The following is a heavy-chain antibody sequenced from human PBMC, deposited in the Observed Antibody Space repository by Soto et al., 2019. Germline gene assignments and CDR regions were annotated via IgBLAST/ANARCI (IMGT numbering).Heavy chain of an antibody. V-gene: IGHV4-59*01. CDR3: GRGEVDRYNWNYGIDY. Sequence: SETLSLTCTVSGGSISSYYWSWIRQPPGKGLEWIGYIYYSGNTNYNPSLKSRVTISVDTSKNRSSLKLSSVTAADTAVYYCGRGEVDRYNWNYGIDYWGQGTLVTVSS. J-gene: IGHJ4*02. D-gene: IGHD1-7*01. CDR2: IYYSGNT. CDR1: GGSISSYY.